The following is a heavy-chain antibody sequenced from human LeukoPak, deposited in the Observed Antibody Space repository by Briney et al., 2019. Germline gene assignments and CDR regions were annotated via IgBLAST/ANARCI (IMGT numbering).Heavy chain of an antibody. Sequence: VASVKVSCKASGYTFTSYYMHWVRQAPGQGLEWMGIINPSGGSTSYAQKFQGRVTMTRDMSTSTVYMELSSLRSEDTAVYYCAREEMATPMDYWGQGTLVTVSS. D-gene: IGHD5-24*01. CDR1: GYTFTSYY. CDR2: INPSGGST. V-gene: IGHV1-46*01. CDR3: AREEMATPMDY. J-gene: IGHJ4*02.